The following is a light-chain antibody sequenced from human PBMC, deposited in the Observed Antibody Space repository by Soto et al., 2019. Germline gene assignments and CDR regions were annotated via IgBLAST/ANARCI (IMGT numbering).Light chain of an antibody. J-gene: IGLJ2*01. Sequence: QSVLTQSPSVSAAPGQKVTISCSGSSSNIGNNYVSWYQHLPGTAPKLLIYRNNQRPSGVPDRFSGSKSGTSASLAISGLRSEDESDYYCATWDDSLSGVVFGGGTKLTVL. CDR1: SSNIGNNY. CDR2: RNN. V-gene: IGLV1-47*01. CDR3: ATWDDSLSGVV.